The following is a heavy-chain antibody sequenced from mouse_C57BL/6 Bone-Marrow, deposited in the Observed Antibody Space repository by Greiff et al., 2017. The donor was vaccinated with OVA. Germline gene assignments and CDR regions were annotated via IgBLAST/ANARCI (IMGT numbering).Heavy chain of an antibody. CDR1: GYTFTGYW. D-gene: IGHD1-1*01. V-gene: IGHV1-9*01. J-gene: IGHJ2*01. CDR2: ILPGSGST. Sequence: QVQLKESGAELMKPGASVKLSCKATGYTFTGYWIEWVKQRPGHGLEWIGEILPGSGSTNYNEKFKGKATFTADTSSNTAYMQLSSLTTEDSAIYYCARERYYYGSSLYYFDCWGQGTTLTVSS. CDR3: ARERYYYGSSLYYFDC.